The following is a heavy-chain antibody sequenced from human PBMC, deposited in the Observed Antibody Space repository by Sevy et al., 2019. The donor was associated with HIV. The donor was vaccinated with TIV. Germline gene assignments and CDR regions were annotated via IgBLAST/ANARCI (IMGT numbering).Heavy chain of an antibody. CDR1: GYTFTGYY. Sequence: ASVKVSCKASGYTFTGYYMHWVRQAPGQGLEWMGWINPNSGGTNYAQKFQGRVTMTRDTSISTAYMELSRLRSDDTAVYYCARDKIAVAGTVSYYYGMDVWGQGTTVTVSS. V-gene: IGHV1-2*02. J-gene: IGHJ6*02. CDR2: INPNSGGT. CDR3: ARDKIAVAGTVSYYYGMDV. D-gene: IGHD6-19*01.